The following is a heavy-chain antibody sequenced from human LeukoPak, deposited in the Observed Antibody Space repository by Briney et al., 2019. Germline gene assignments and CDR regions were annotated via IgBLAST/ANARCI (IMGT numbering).Heavy chain of an antibody. V-gene: IGHV3-30*18. CDR3: AKLGCSGGSCYLGLGFDY. J-gene: IGHJ4*02. Sequence: GSLRLSCAASGFTFSSYGMHWVRQAPGKGLEWVAVISYDGSNKYYADSVKGRFTISRDNSKNTLYLQMNSLRAEDTAVYYCAKLGCSGGSCYLGLGFDYWGQGTLVTVSS. CDR1: GFTFSSYG. CDR2: ISYDGSNK. D-gene: IGHD2-15*01.